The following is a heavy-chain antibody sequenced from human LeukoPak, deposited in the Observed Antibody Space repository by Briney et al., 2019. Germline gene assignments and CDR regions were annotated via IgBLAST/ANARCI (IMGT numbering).Heavy chain of an antibody. CDR1: GDSITAYY. J-gene: IGHJ4*02. CDR3: ARHVGLKVHPSRSYSSSWYDY. D-gene: IGHD6-13*01. Sequence: SETLSLTCTVSGDSITAYYWSWIRQPPGKGLEWIGYIYYSGSTNYNPSLKSRATISVDTSKNQFSLKLSSVTAADTAVYYCARHVGLKVHPSRSYSSSWYDYWGQGTLVTVSS. CDR2: IYYSGST. V-gene: IGHV4-59*08.